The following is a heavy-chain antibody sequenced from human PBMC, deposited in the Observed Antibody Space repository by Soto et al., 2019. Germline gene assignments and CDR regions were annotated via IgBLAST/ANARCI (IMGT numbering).Heavy chain of an antibody. V-gene: IGHV3-30*18. CDR2: ISYDGSFV. D-gene: IGHD1-1*01. CDR3: AKERGRDRNFAMDV. CDR1: GLTFSDYG. J-gene: IGHJ6*02. Sequence: GGSLRLSCVVSGLTFSDYGFHWVRQAPGKGLDWVAAISYDGSFVYYADSVRGRFTISRDNSRNTLDLQMNTLRHEDTAVYYCAKERGRDRNFAMDVWGQGTSVTVSS.